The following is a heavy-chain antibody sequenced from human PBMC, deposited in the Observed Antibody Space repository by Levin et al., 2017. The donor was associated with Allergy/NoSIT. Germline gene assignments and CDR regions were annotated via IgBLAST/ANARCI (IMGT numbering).Heavy chain of an antibody. CDR2: IWYDGSNK. V-gene: IGHV3-33*01. CDR3: ARGSCSSTSCHHGMDV. Sequence: GGSLRLSCAASGFTFSSYGMHWVRQAPGKGLEWVAVIWYDGSNKYYADSVKGRFTISRDNSKNTLYLQMNSLRAEDTAVYYCARGSCSSTSCHHGMDVWGQGTTVTVSS. J-gene: IGHJ6*02. CDR1: GFTFSSYG. D-gene: IGHD2-2*01.